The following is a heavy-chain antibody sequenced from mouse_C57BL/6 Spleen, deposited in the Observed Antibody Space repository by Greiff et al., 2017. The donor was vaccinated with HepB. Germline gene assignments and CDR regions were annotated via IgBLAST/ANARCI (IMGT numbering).Heavy chain of an antibody. CDR1: GFTFSDYY. CDR3: ARDSGTRYAMDY. V-gene: IGHV5-16*01. Sequence: EVMLVESEGGLVQPGSSMKLSCTASGFTFSDYYMAWVRQVPEKGLEWVANINYDGSSTYYLDSLKSRFIISRDNAKNILYLQMSSLKSEDTATYYCARDSGTRYAMDYWGQGTSVTVSS. CDR2: INYDGSST. D-gene: IGHD3-1*01. J-gene: IGHJ4*01.